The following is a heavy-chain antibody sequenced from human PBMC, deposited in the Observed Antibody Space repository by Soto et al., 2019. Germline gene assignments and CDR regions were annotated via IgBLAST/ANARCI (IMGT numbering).Heavy chain of an antibody. J-gene: IGHJ6*02. V-gene: IGHV3-21*02. CDR1: GFIFSSYY. CDR3: VRVWRLVGRYGMDV. D-gene: IGHD6-25*01. CDR2: ISGGSAYI. Sequence: EVQLVESGGGLVKPGGSLRLSCVGPGFIFSSYYMNWVRQAPGKGLEWVSSISGGSAYIYYADSVKGLFTISRDNAKNSLYLEMNSLRVEDTAVYYCVRVWRLVGRYGMDVWGQGTTVTVSS.